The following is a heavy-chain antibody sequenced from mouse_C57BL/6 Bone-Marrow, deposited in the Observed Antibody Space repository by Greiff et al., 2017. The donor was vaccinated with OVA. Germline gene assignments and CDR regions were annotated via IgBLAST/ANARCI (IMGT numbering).Heavy chain of an antibody. CDR2: IYPRSGNT. CDR1: GYTFTSYG. V-gene: IGHV1-81*01. D-gene: IGHD1-1*01. Sequence: QVQLQQSGAELARPGASVKLSCKASGYTFTSYGISWVKQRTGQGLEWIGEIYPRSGNTYYNEKFKGKATLTADKSSSTAYMELRSLTSEDSAVYFCAKERNYYCSSRGFAYWGQGTLVTVSA. J-gene: IGHJ3*01. CDR3: AKERNYYCSSRGFAY.